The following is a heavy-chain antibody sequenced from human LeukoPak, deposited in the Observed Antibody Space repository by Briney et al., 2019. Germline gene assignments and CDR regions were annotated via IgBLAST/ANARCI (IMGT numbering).Heavy chain of an antibody. CDR2: IYTSGST. D-gene: IGHD3-22*01. J-gene: IGHJ4*02. V-gene: IGHV4-61*02. CDR1: GGSISSGSYY. Sequence: SETLFLTCTVSGGSISSGSYYWSWIRQPAGKGLEWIGRIYTSGSTNYNPSLKSRVSISLDTSRNQFSLKLSSVTAADTAVYSCAREHSYYDSSGYYYGSGYFDYWGQGTLVTVSS. CDR3: AREHSYYDSSGYYYGSGYFDY.